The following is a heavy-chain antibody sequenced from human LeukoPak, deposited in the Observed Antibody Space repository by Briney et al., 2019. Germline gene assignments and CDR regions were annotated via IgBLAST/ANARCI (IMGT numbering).Heavy chain of an antibody. J-gene: IGHJ4*02. CDR1: GYPFTSYY. Sequence: ASVKVSCKASGYPFTSYYMHWVRQAPGQGLAWMGRINTNDGSTNYAQKFQGRVTMTRDMSTSTVYMELSSLRSEDTAMYYCAREGYGSGTYLDYWGQGTLVTVSS. CDR3: AREGYGSGTYLDY. CDR2: INTNDGST. V-gene: IGHV1-46*01. D-gene: IGHD3-10*01.